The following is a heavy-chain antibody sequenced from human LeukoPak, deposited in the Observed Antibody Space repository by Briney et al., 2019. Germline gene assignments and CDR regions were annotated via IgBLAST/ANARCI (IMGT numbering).Heavy chain of an antibody. CDR1: GGSISSNS. V-gene: IGHV4-59*08. J-gene: IGHJ3*02. CDR2: ISYSGST. D-gene: IGHD1-1*01. CDR3: ARHTTRTQNGAFDI. Sequence: KPSETLSLTCTVSGGSISSNSWSWIRQPPGKGLEWIAYISYSGSTNNNPSLKSRVTISVDTSKKQFSLKLSSVTAADTAVYYCARHTTRTQNGAFDIWGQGAMVTVSS.